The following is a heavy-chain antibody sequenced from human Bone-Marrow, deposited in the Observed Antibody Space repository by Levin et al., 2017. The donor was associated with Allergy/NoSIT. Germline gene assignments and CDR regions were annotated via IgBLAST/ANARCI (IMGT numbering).Heavy chain of an antibody. D-gene: IGHD3-10*01. V-gene: IGHV3-30*18. Sequence: GGSLRLSCAASGFALSSYVMHWVRQAPGKGLEWLALSSSDGSTKYYGDSLRGRFTISRDNSENTLYLQMNSLRPEDTAVYYCAKSLRPYYIRFGMDVWGQGTTVTVSS. J-gene: IGHJ6*02. CDR1: GFALSSYV. CDR2: SSSDGSTK. CDR3: AKSLRPYYIRFGMDV.